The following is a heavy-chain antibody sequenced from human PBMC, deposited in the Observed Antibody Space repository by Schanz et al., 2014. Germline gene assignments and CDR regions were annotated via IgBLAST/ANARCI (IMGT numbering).Heavy chain of an antibody. V-gene: IGHV3-23*04. J-gene: IGHJ4*02. CDR3: ARKVVATIGGYYDN. D-gene: IGHD5-12*01. CDR1: GFSFSSYA. CDR2: MNESHSTI. Sequence: EVQLVESGGGLVQPGGSLRLSCAASGFSFSSYAMVWVRQARGKGLEWVSAMNESHSTIYYADSVRGRFTISRDNAENTLFLQMNSQRAKDTAVYYCARKVVATIGGYYDNWGQGTLVIVSS.